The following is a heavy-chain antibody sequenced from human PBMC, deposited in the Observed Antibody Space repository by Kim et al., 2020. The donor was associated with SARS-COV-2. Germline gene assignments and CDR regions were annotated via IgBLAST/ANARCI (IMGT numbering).Heavy chain of an antibody. V-gene: IGHV3-73*01. J-gene: IGHJ3*02. CDR2: IRSKANSYET. D-gene: IGHD6-19*01. Sequence: GGSLRLSCAASGFTLSGSTVHWVRQASGKGLEWVGRIRSKANSYETAYAASVKNRFTISRDDTKNTVYLQMNSLKTEDTDVYYCARVKPIVGGWYDAFDICGQETKGSVSS. CDR3: ARVKPIVGGWYDAFDI. CDR1: GFTLSGST.